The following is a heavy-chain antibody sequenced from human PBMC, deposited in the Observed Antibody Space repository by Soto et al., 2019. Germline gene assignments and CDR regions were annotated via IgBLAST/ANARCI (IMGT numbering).Heavy chain of an antibody. CDR3: ARGYNGGWYLNDY. J-gene: IGHJ4*02. CDR1: GGSISSYY. D-gene: IGHD6-19*01. V-gene: IGHV4-59*01. Sequence: PSETLSLTCTVSGGSISSYYWSWIRQPPGKGLEWIGYIYYSGTTNYNPSLKSRAAISVDTSKNQFSLNLRSVTAADTAIYYCARGYNGGWYLNDYWGQGTLVTVSS. CDR2: IYYSGTT.